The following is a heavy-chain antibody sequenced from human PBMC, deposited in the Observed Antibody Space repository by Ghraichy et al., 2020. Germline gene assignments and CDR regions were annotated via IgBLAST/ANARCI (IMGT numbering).Heavy chain of an antibody. Sequence: GGSLRLSCAASGFNVSSKYMSWVRQAPGKGLEWVSVIDTDGDTYYADSVKGRFTISRDNPKNSVNLQMNSLRDEDTAVYYCASDSGNGWYRGCLDYWGQGALVTVS. CDR3: ASDSGNGWYRGCLDY. CDR1: GFNVSSKY. CDR2: IDTDGDT. D-gene: IGHD3-10*01. V-gene: IGHV3-53*01. J-gene: IGHJ4*02.